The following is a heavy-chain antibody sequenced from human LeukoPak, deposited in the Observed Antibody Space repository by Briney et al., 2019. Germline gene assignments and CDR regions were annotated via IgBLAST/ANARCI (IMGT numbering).Heavy chain of an antibody. D-gene: IGHD3-3*01. V-gene: IGHV3-23*01. CDR1: GFTFSSYA. Sequence: GGSLRLSCAASGFTFSSYAMSWVRQAPGKGLEWVSAISGSGGSTYYADSVKGRFTISRDNSKNTLYLQMNSLRAEDTAVYYCAKLRYDFWSGYLPGLGWFDPWGQGTLVTVSS. CDR2: ISGSGGST. J-gene: IGHJ5*02. CDR3: AKLRYDFWSGYLPGLGWFDP.